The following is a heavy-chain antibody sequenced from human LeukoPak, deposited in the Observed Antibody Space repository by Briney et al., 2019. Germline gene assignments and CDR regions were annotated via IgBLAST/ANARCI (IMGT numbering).Heavy chain of an antibody. Sequence: KSSETVSLTCAVYGGSFSGYYWSWIRQPPGKGLEWIGEINHSGSTNYNPSLKSRVTISVDTSKNQFPLKLSSVTAADTAVYYCALRRDGYSRYFDLWGRGPVDPVSS. CDR3: ALRRDGYSRYFDL. D-gene: IGHD5-24*01. CDR1: GGSFSGYY. J-gene: IGHJ2*01. CDR2: INHSGST. V-gene: IGHV4-34*01.